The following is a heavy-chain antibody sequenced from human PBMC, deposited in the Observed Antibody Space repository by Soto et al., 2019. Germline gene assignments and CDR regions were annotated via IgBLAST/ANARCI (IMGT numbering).Heavy chain of an antibody. CDR1: GGSISSGGYY. CDR2: IYYSGST. CDR3: AVARAAAGIDWFDP. Sequence: SETLSLTCTVSGGSISSGGYYWSWIRQHPGKGLEWIGYIYYSGSTYYNPSLKSRVTISVDTSKNQFSLKLSSVTAADTAVYYCAVARAAAGIDWFDPWGQGTLVTVS. V-gene: IGHV4-31*03. D-gene: IGHD6-13*01. J-gene: IGHJ5*02.